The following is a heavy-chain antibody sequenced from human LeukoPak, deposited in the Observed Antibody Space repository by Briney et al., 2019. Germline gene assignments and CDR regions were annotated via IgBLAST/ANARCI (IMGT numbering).Heavy chain of an antibody. CDR2: IYTSGST. CDR1: GGSINSGSYY. V-gene: IGHV4-61*02. Sequence: PSETLSLTCTVSGGSINSGSYYWSWIRQPAGKGLECIGRIYTSGSTNYNPSLKSRVTISVDTSKNQSSLKLSSVTAADTAVYYCARGVVNDFWSGYYYYYMDVWGRGTTVTVSS. J-gene: IGHJ6*03. CDR3: ARGVVNDFWSGYYYYYMDV. D-gene: IGHD3-3*01.